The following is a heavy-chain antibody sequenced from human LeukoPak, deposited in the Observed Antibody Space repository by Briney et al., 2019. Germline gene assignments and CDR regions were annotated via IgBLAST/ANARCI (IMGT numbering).Heavy chain of an antibody. Sequence: GGSLRLSCAASGFTFSSYGMHWVRQAPGKELEWVVVISYDGSNKYYADSVKGRFTISRDNSKNTLYLQMNSLRAEDTAVYYCAKDTRYSSGWYYFDYWGQGTLVTVSS. D-gene: IGHD6-19*01. V-gene: IGHV3-30*18. J-gene: IGHJ4*02. CDR2: ISYDGSNK. CDR1: GFTFSSYG. CDR3: AKDTRYSSGWYYFDY.